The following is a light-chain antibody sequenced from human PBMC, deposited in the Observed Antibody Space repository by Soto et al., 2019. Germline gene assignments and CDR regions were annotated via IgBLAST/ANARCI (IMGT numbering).Light chain of an antibody. J-gene: IGKJ1*01. CDR3: QQYGSSPPT. Sequence: EIVLTQSPGTLSLSPGERASLSCRASQSVSSSYLAWYQQIPGQAPRLLINDASRRATGIPDRFSGSGSGTDFTLTISRLEPEDFALYYCQQYGSSPPTFGQGTKVAIK. CDR2: DAS. CDR1: QSVSSSY. V-gene: IGKV3-20*01.